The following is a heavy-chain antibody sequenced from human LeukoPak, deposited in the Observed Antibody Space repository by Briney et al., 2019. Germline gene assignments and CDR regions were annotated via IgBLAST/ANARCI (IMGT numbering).Heavy chain of an antibody. CDR2: ISGSAGST. CDR1: GFTFSSFA. J-gene: IGHJ4*02. Sequence: GGSLRLSCAASGFTFSSFATTWVRQAPGKGLEWVSGISGSAGSTYYADSVKGRFTISRDNSKNTLYLQMNSLRAEDTAVYYCAKAAATGTTVFDYWGQGTLVTVSS. V-gene: IGHV3-23*01. CDR3: AKAAATGTTVFDY. D-gene: IGHD1-1*01.